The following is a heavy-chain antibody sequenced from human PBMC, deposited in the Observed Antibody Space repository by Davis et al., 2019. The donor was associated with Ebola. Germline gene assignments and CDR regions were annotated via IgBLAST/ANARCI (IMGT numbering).Heavy chain of an antibody. J-gene: IGHJ4*02. V-gene: IGHV5-51*01. D-gene: IGHD1-26*01. CDR3: ARLRGGSGSNYYFDY. Sequence: GESLKISCKGSGYSFTSYWIGWVRQMPGKGLEWIGIIYPGDSDTRYSPSFQGQVTISADKSISTAYLQWSSLKASDTAMYYCARLRGGSGSNYYFDYWGQGTLVTVSS. CDR2: IYPGDSDT. CDR1: GYSFTSYW.